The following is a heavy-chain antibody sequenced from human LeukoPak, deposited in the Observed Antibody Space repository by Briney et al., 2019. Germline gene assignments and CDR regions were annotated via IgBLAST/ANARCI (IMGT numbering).Heavy chain of an antibody. Sequence: SETLSLTCAVYGGSFSGYYWSWIRQPPGKGLEWIREINHSGSTNYNPSLKSRVTISVDTSKNQFSLKLSSVTAADTAVYYCARGARGWYLRYWGQGTLVTVSS. D-gene: IGHD6-19*01. CDR3: ARGARGWYLRY. V-gene: IGHV4-34*01. CDR2: INHSGST. CDR1: GGSFSGYY. J-gene: IGHJ4*02.